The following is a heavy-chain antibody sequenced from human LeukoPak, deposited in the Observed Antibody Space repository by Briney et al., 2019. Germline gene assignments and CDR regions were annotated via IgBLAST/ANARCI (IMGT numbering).Heavy chain of an antibody. J-gene: IGHJ4*02. D-gene: IGHD4-17*01. V-gene: IGHV3-23*01. Sequence: AGGSLRLSCAASGFTFSSYAMSWVRQAPGKGLEWVSAISGSGGSTYYADSVKGRFTISGDNSKNTLYLQMNSLRAEDTAVYYCAKESAYGDVLDYWGQGTLVTVSS. CDR2: ISGSGGST. CDR3: AKESAYGDVLDY. CDR1: GFTFSSYA.